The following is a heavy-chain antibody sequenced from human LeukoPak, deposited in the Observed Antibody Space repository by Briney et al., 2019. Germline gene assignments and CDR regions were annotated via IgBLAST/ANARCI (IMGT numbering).Heavy chain of an antibody. D-gene: IGHD2-15*01. CDR3: ARARVFSPPYCSGGSCQTVDFDY. Sequence: GASVKVSCKASGYTFTSYGISWVRQAPGQGLEWMGWISAYNGNTNYAQKLQGRVTMTTDTSTITAYMELRSLRSDDTAVYYCARARVFSPPYCSGGSCQTVDFDYWGQGTLVTVSS. V-gene: IGHV1-18*01. CDR2: ISAYNGNT. J-gene: IGHJ4*02. CDR1: GYTFTSYG.